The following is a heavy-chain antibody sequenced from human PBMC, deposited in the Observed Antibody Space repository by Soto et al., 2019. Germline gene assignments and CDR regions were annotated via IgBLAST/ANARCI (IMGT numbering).Heavy chain of an antibody. CDR2: IYYSGST. J-gene: IGHJ4*02. Sequence: SETLSLTCTVSGGSISSGAYYWGWIRQPPGKGLEWIGYIYYSGSTYYNPSLKSRVTISVDTSKNQFSLKLSSVTAADTAVYYCASSDANYDSSGYPIDYWGQGTLVTVSS. D-gene: IGHD3-22*01. CDR3: ASSDANYDSSGYPIDY. CDR1: GGSISSGAYY. V-gene: IGHV4-30-4*01.